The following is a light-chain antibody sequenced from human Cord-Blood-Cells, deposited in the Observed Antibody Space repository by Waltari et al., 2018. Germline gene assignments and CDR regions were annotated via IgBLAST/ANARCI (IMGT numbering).Light chain of an antibody. V-gene: IGLV2-14*01. CDR1: SSDVGGYNY. Sequence: QSALTQPASVSGSPGQSITISCTGTSSDVGGYNYVSWYQQHPGKAPKLIIYDVSNRHSGVSNRFSGSKSCNTASLTISGLQAEDEADYYCSSYTSSSTYVFGTGTKVTVL. CDR3: SSYTSSSTYV. CDR2: DVS. J-gene: IGLJ1*01.